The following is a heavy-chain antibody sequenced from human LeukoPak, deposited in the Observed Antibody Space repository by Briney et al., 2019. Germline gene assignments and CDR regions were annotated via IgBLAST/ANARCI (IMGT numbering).Heavy chain of an antibody. J-gene: IGHJ4*02. D-gene: IGHD6-19*01. Sequence: GGSLRLSCAASGFTFSSYGIHWVRQAPGKGLGWVAFIRYDGSNKYYADSVKGRFTISRDNSKNTLYLQMNSLRAEDTAVYYCAREYQGIAVAGGVGFDYWGQGTLVTVSS. V-gene: IGHV3-30*02. CDR1: GFTFSSYG. CDR3: AREYQGIAVAGGVGFDY. CDR2: IRYDGSNK.